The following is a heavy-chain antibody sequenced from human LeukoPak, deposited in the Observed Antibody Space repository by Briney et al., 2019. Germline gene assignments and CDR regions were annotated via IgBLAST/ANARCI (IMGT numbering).Heavy chain of an antibody. CDR3: ARATRDDYGDVHDAFDI. D-gene: IGHD4-17*01. CDR1: GFSFGLYW. J-gene: IGHJ3*02. V-gene: IGHV3-7*01. Sequence: QPGGSVRLSCATSGFSFGLYWMNWVRQAPGKGLEWVANIKEDGSKKYYVESVKGRFTISRDNAKNSLYLQMNTLRADDTAVYYCARATRDDYGDVHDAFDIWGQGTMVTVSS. CDR2: IKEDGSKK.